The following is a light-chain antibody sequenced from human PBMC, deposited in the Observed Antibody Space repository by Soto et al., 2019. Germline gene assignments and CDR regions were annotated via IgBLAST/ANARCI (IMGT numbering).Light chain of an antibody. V-gene: IGKV1-39*01. CDR2: AAS. J-gene: IGKJ1*01. CDR1: QSISSY. Sequence: DIQMTQSPSSLSASVGDRVTITCLASQSISSYLNWYKQKPGKAPKLLSYAASSLQSGVPSRFSGSGSGTDSTLTISSLQPEDFETYYCQQSYSTPQTFGQGTKVDIK. CDR3: QQSYSTPQT.